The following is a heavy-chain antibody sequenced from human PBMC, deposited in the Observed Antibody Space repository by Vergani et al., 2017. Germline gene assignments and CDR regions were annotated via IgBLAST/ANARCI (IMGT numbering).Heavy chain of an antibody. V-gene: IGHV3-30*02. CDR1: GFTFSSYG. CDR2: IRYDGSNK. D-gene: IGHD3-9*01. J-gene: IGHJ4*02. CDR3: AKDLDDILTGPFDY. Sequence: QVQLVESGAGVVQPGGSPRLSCAASGFTFSSYGMHWVRQAPGKGLEWVAFIRYDGSNKYYADSVKGRFTISRDNSKNTLYLQMNSLRAEDTAVYYCAKDLDDILTGPFDYWGQGTLVTVSS.